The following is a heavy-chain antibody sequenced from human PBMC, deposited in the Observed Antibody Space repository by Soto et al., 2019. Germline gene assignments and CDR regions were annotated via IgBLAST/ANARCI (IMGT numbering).Heavy chain of an antibody. CDR1: GGTFSSYT. CDR3: ARDSPPMIWQTNWFDP. CDR2: IIPILGIA. J-gene: IGHJ5*02. D-gene: IGHD3-22*01. V-gene: IGHV1-69*08. Sequence: QVQLVQSGAEVKKPGSSVKVSCKASGGTFSSYTISWVRQAPGQGLEWMGRIIPILGIANYAQKFQGRVTITADKSTSTAYMELSSLRSEDTAVYYCARDSPPMIWQTNWFDPWGQGTLVTVSS.